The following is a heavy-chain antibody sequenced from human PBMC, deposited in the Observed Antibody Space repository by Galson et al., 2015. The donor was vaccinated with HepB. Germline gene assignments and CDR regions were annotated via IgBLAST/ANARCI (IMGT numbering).Heavy chain of an antibody. CDR2: ISNNGGST. CDR1: GFTFSSYA. CDR3: VKGRDYYYYYGMDV. V-gene: IGHV3-64D*06. Sequence: SLRLSCAASGFTFSSYAIHWVRKAPGKGLEYVSAISNNGGSTYYADSVKGRFTISRDNSKNKLYLQMSSLRAEDTAVYYCVKGRDYYYYYGMDVWGQGTTVTVSS. J-gene: IGHJ6*02.